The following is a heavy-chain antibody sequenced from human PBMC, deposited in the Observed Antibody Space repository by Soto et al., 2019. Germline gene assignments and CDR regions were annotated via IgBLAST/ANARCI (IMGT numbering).Heavy chain of an antibody. CDR3: VRVRIGTVRDDAFDI. Sequence: QVQLVQSGAEVKKPGSSVKVSCKASGGTFSSYAISWVRQAPGQGLEWMGGIIPIFGTANYAQKFQCRVTITADESTSTGYLEMSSLRSEDTAVYYCVRVRIGTVRDDAFDIWGQGTMVTVSS. CDR1: GGTFSSYA. V-gene: IGHV1-69*12. J-gene: IGHJ3*02. CDR2: IIPIFGTA. D-gene: IGHD4-17*01.